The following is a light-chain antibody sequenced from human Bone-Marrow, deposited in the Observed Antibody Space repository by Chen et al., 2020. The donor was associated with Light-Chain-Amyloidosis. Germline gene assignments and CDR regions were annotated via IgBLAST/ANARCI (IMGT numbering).Light chain of an antibody. CDR1: DLPTKY. J-gene: IGLJ2*01. CDR3: QSADSSGTDEVI. CDR2: RDT. Sequence: SYELTQPPSVSVPPGQTARITCSGDDLPTKYAYWYQQKPGQAPVPVIHRDTERPSGISERFSGSSSGTTATLTISGVQAEDEADYHCQSADSSGTDEVIFGGGTKLTVL. V-gene: IGLV3-25*03.